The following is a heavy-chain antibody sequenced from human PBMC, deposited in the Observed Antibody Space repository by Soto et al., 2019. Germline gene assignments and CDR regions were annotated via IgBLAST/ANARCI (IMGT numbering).Heavy chain of an antibody. CDR2: ISWNSGSI. J-gene: IGHJ5*02. V-gene: IGHV3-9*01. CDR1: GFTFDDYA. Sequence: VQLVESGGGLVQPGRSLRLSCAASGFTFDDYAMHWVRQAPGKGLEWVSGISWNSGSIGYADSVKGRFTISRDNAKNSLYLQMNSLRAEDTALYYCAKEVSIAVAGTINNWFDPWGQGTLVTVSS. CDR3: AKEVSIAVAGTINNWFDP. D-gene: IGHD6-19*01.